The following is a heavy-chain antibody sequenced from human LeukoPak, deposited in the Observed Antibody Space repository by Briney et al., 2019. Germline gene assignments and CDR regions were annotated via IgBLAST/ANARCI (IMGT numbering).Heavy chain of an antibody. D-gene: IGHD6-19*01. CDR3: ARDRSERRIAVAGTGDGDY. Sequence: KSGGSLRLSCAASGFTFSNYWMTWVRQAPGKGLEWVSSISSSSSYIYYADSVKGRFTISRDNAKNSLYLQMNSLRAEDTAVYYCARDRSERRIAVAGTGDGDYWGQGTLVTVSS. V-gene: IGHV3-21*01. CDR2: ISSSSSYI. CDR1: GFTFSNYW. J-gene: IGHJ4*02.